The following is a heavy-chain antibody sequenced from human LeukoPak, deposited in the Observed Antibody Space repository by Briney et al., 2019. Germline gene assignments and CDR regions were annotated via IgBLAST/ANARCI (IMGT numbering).Heavy chain of an antibody. V-gene: IGHV3-23*01. CDR3: AKDRSESYFYFDF. CDR1: GFTFSNYA. J-gene: IGHJ4*02. CDR2: ISGSGGNT. Sequence: RGSLRLSCAASGFTFSNYAMSWVRQAPGKGLEWLSVISGSGGNTHYADSVKGRFTISRDNSKNTLYLQMNSLRTEDTAVYYCAKDRSESYFYFDFWGQGTLVTVSS. D-gene: IGHD1-26*01.